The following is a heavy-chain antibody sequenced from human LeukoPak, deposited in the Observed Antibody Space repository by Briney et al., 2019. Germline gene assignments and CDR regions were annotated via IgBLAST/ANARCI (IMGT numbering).Heavy chain of an antibody. V-gene: IGHV3-21*01. Sequence: PGGSLRLSCAASGFTFSSYSMNWVRQAPGKGLEWVSSISSSSSYIYYADSVKGRFTISGDNAKNSLYLQMNSLRAEDTAVYYCARDHSGWYYFDYWGQGTLVTVSS. D-gene: IGHD6-19*01. CDR3: ARDHSGWYYFDY. CDR1: GFTFSSYS. J-gene: IGHJ4*02. CDR2: ISSSSSYI.